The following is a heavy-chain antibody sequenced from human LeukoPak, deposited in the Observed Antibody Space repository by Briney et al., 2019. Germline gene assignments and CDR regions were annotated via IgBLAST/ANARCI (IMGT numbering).Heavy chain of an antibody. CDR3: AKLPGRAADY. CDR1: GFTFSDYY. Sequence: GGSLRLSCAAPGFTFSDYYMSWIRQAPGKGLEWVSYISSSGSTIYYADSVKGRFTISRDNSKNTLYLQMNSLRAEDTAVYYCAKLPGRAADYWGQGTLVTVSS. V-gene: IGHV3-11*01. J-gene: IGHJ4*02. CDR2: ISSSGSTI.